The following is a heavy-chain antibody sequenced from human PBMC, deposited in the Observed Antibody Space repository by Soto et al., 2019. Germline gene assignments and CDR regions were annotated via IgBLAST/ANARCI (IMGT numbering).Heavy chain of an antibody. J-gene: IGHJ4*02. CDR2: ISAYNGNT. CDR1: GYTFTSYG. Sequence: ASVKVSCKASGYTFTSYGISWVRTAPGQGLEWMVWISAYNGNTNYAQKLQGRVTMTTDTYTSTAYMELRSLRSDDKAVYYGARDLVIRVGARDYWAQGAMVTVSS. V-gene: IGHV1-18*04. D-gene: IGHD3-16*01. CDR3: ARDLVIRVGARDY.